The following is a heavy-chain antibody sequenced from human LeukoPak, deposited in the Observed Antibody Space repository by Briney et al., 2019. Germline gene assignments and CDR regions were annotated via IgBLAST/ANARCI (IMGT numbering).Heavy chain of an antibody. CDR3: ARDRLLWFGELDF. J-gene: IGHJ4*02. D-gene: IGHD3-10*01. CDR2: IYYSGNT. V-gene: IGHV4-39*07. CDR1: GGSISSSSYY. Sequence: SEALSLTCSVSGGSISSSSYYWGWIRQPPGKGLEWIGSIYYSGNTYYNPSLKSRVTISIDTSKNQISLKLTSVTAADTAVYYCARDRLLWFGELDFWGLGTLVTVSS.